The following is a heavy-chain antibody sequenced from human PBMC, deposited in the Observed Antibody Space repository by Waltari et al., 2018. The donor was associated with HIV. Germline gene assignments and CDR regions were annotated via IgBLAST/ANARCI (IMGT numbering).Heavy chain of an antibody. J-gene: IGHJ4*02. V-gene: IGHV3-7*01. CDR3: ATTHGSGDFDNDFDY. Sequence: EVRLVESGGGWVQPGGSLTLTCETSGFTFSFYWLGWVRQAPGEGLEWVANITQAGTERHYVDSVRGRFTISRDNGKRSSFLQMNSLSVEDTAVYYCATTHGSGDFDNDFDYWGQGTLV. CDR2: ITQAGTER. CDR1: GFTFSFYW. D-gene: IGHD3-10*01.